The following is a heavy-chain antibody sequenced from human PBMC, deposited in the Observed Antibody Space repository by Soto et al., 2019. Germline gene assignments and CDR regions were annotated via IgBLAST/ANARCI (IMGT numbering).Heavy chain of an antibody. CDR1: GGSISSGGYY. CDR3: ASVRYRSGGSCDPKFDP. J-gene: IGHJ5*02. CDR2: IYYSGST. V-gene: IGHV4-31*03. D-gene: IGHD2-15*01. Sequence: QVQLQESGPGLVKPSQTLSLTGTVSGGSISSGGYYWSWVRQHPGKGLEWIGYIYYSGSTYYKPSLKSRITISVETSKNQFSLKLRSVTAADTDVDYWASVRYRSGGSCDPKFDPWGQGTLVTVSS.